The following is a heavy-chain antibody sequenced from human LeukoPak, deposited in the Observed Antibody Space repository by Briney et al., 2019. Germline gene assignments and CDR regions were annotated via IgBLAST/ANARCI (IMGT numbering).Heavy chain of an antibody. Sequence: SETLSLTCTVSGGSISSSSYYWGWIRQPPGKGLEWIGEINHSGSTNYNPSLKSRVTISVDTSKNQFSLKLSSVTAADTAVYYCARDRSFDYWGQGTLVTVSS. CDR2: INHSGST. J-gene: IGHJ4*02. V-gene: IGHV4-39*07. CDR3: ARDRSFDY. CDR1: GGSISSSSYY.